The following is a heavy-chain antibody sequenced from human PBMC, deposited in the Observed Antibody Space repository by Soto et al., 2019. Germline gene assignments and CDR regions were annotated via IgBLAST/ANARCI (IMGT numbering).Heavy chain of an antibody. CDR2: ISAYNGNT. Sequence: QVQLVQSGAEVKKPGASVKVSCKASGYTFTSYGISWVRQAPGQGLEWMGWISAYNGNTNYAQKLQGRVTMTTDTXTXTDXMELRSRRSDDTAVYYCASSSSWYNAGYYYYGMDVWGQGTTVTVSS. CDR3: ASSSSWYNAGYYYYGMDV. CDR1: GYTFTSYG. D-gene: IGHD6-13*01. J-gene: IGHJ6*02. V-gene: IGHV1-18*01.